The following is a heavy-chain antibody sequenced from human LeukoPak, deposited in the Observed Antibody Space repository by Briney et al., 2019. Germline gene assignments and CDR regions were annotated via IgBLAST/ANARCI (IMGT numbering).Heavy chain of an antibody. Sequence: GGSLKLSCAASGFTFSGSAMHWVRQASGKGLEWVGRIRSKANSYATAYAASVKGRFTISRDDSKSTAYLQMNSLKTEDTAVYYCTRLGGNDAFDIWGQGTMVTVSS. CDR2: IRSKANSYAT. D-gene: IGHD4-23*01. CDR1: GFTFSGSA. J-gene: IGHJ3*02. V-gene: IGHV3-73*01. CDR3: TRLGGNDAFDI.